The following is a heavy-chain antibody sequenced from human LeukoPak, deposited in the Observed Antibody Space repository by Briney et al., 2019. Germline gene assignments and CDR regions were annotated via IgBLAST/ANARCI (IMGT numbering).Heavy chain of an antibody. Sequence: GGSLRLSCAASGFTFSTYWMHWVRQAPGKGLVWVSRINPDGTTTSYADSVKGRFTISRDNAKDTVYLQMNSLRAEDTAVYYCARVSIGWFSFDYWGQGTLVTVSS. CDR1: GFTFSTYW. V-gene: IGHV3-74*01. J-gene: IGHJ4*02. D-gene: IGHD6-19*01. CDR3: ARVSIGWFSFDY. CDR2: INPDGTTT.